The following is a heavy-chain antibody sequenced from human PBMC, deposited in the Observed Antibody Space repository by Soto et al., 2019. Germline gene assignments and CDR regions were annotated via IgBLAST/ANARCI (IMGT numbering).Heavy chain of an antibody. Sequence: SETLSLTCTVSGGSISSSSYYWGWIRQPPGKGLEWIGSIYYSGSTYYNPSLKSRVTISVDTSKNQFSLKRSSVTAADTAVYYCARPHDDYSNYEARNWFDPWGQGTLVTVSS. J-gene: IGHJ5*02. V-gene: IGHV4-39*01. CDR3: ARPHDDYSNYEARNWFDP. D-gene: IGHD4-4*01. CDR1: GGSISSSSYY. CDR2: IYYSGST.